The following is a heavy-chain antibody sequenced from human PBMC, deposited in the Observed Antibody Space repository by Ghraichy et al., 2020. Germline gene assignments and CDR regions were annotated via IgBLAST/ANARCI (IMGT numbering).Heavy chain of an antibody. CDR1: GGSMSNGNLY. CDR3: ASQTDNTSFTHAFAI. Sequence: GSLRLSCTVSGGSMSNGNLYWVWIRQPPGKGLECVGSVNYSGFMYHNPSLKSRVTISGDTSRNQFSLRLRSVTAADTAVYYCASQTDNTSFTHAFAIWSQGTMVTVSS. V-gene: IGHV4-39*01. CDR2: VNYSGFM. J-gene: IGHJ3*02. D-gene: IGHD5-18*01.